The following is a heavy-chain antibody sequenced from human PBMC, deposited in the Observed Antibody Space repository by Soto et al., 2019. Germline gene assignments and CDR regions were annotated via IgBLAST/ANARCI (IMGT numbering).Heavy chain of an antibody. CDR3: ARPRFRGMDV. D-gene: IGHD3-10*01. CDR1: GFRISNYF. J-gene: IGHJ6*02. V-gene: IGHV3-7*03. CDR2: IKEDGSEK. Sequence: PGGSLRLSCVGSGFRISNYFMSRVRQAPGKGLEWVANIKEDGSEKYYVESVKGRFTISRDNAKNSLYLQVNSLRDEDTAVYYCARPRFRGMDVWGQGTTVTVSS.